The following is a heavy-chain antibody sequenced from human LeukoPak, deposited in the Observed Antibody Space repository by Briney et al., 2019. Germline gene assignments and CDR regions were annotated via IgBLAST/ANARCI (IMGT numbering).Heavy chain of an antibody. J-gene: IGHJ5*02. D-gene: IGHD6-19*01. CDR1: GFTVSSKY. V-gene: IGHV3-7*01. Sequence: GGSLRLSCAASGFTVSSKYMSWVRQAPGKGLEWVANIKQDGSEKYYVDSVKGRFTISRDNAKNSLYLQMNSLRAEDTAVYYCARSMYSSGWYWFDPWGQGTLVTVSS. CDR3: ARSMYSSGWYWFDP. CDR2: IKQDGSEK.